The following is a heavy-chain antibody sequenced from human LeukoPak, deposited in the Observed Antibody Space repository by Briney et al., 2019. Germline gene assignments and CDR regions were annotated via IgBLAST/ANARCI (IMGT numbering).Heavy chain of an antibody. D-gene: IGHD1-26*01. CDR1: GFTFSSYA. CDR2: ISGSGGAGT. J-gene: IGHJ6*02. V-gene: IGHV3-23*01. CDR3: VKDRGGSPFYGMDV. Sequence: GGSLRLSYAASGFTFSSYAMSWVRQAPGKGLEWVSTISGSGGAGTYYADSVKGRFTISRDNSKNTLYLPMNSLRAEDTAVYYCVKDRGGSPFYGMDVWGQGTTVTVSS.